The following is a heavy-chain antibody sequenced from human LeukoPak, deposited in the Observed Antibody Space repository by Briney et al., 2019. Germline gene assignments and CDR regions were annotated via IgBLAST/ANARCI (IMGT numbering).Heavy chain of an antibody. V-gene: IGHV1-2*02. Sequence: ASVKVSCKASGYTFTGYYMHWVRQAPGQGLAWMGWINPNSGGTNYAQKFQGRVTMTRDTSISTAYMERSRLRSDDTAVYYCAREVLITGSRNAFDIWGQGTMVTVSS. D-gene: IGHD1-14*01. CDR3: AREVLITGSRNAFDI. CDR2: INPNSGGT. J-gene: IGHJ3*02. CDR1: GYTFTGYY.